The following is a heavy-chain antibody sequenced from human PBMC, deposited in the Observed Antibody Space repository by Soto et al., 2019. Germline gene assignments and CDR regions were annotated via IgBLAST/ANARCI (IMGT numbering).Heavy chain of an antibody. J-gene: IGHJ4*02. V-gene: IGHV4-39*01. CDR1: GGSISSSSYY. Sequence: LSLTCTVSGGSISSSSYYWGWIRQPPGKGLEWIGSIYYSGSTYYNPSLKSRVTISVDTSKNQFSLKLSSVTAADTAVYYCARRCSGGSCSGYFDYWGQGTLVTVSS. CDR2: IYYSGST. D-gene: IGHD2-15*01. CDR3: ARRCSGGSCSGYFDY.